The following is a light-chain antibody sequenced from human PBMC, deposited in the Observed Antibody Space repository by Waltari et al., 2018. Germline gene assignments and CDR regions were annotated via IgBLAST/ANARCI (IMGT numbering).Light chain of an antibody. J-gene: IGLJ1*01. CDR2: DVS. V-gene: IGLV2-14*03. Sequence: QSALTQPASVSGSPGPSITISCTGSSSDVGGYKYVSWYQQHPGKAPKLIIFDVSGRPFGVSTRFSGSKSGNTASLTISGLQPDDEADYHCISYTSSRHYVFGSGTKVIVL. CDR3: ISYTSSRHYV. CDR1: SSDVGGYKY.